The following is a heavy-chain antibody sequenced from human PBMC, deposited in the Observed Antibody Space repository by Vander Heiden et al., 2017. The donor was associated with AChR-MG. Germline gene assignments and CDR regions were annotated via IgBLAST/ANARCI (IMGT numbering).Heavy chain of an antibody. J-gene: IGHJ4*02. Sequence: QVQLEESGGGVVQPGGSLRLSCVASGFSFSKYDMHWVRQAPGKGLECVAVIRFDGSSEYYGDSVKGRFTISRDNSKNTVSFQMNNLRPEDSGVYYCAKSPVVRGQGTLVTVSS. V-gene: IGHV3-30*02. CDR3: AKSPVV. CDR1: GFSFSKYD. D-gene: IGHD2-21*01. CDR2: IRFDGSSE.